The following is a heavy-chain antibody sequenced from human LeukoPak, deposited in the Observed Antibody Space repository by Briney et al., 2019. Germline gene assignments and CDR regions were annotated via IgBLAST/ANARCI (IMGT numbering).Heavy chain of an antibody. CDR1: GYTFTSYD. V-gene: IGHV1-8*01. Sequence: VASVKVSCKAFGYTFTSYDINWVRQATGQGLEWMGWMNPNSGNTGYAHKFQGRVTMTRNTSISTAYMELSSLRSEDTAVYYCARGNRQQLVRGIGYWGQRTLVTVSS. D-gene: IGHD6-13*01. CDR2: MNPNSGNT. J-gene: IGHJ4*02. CDR3: ARGNRQQLVRGIGY.